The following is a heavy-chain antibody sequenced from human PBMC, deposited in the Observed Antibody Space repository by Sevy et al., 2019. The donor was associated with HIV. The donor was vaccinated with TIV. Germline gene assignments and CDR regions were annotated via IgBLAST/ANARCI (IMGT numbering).Heavy chain of an antibody. J-gene: IGHJ2*01. D-gene: IGHD2-8*02. CDR2: IYYTGST. CDR3: ARGKTVLPTGGFDL. Sequence: SDTLSLTCTVSGGSISSDDYYWTWIRQHPGKGLEWIGYIYYTGSTYYNPSLESRVTMSLDASKNQFSLRLSSVTAADTAVYYCARGKTVLPTGGFDLWGRGTLVTVSS. V-gene: IGHV4-31*03. CDR1: GGSISSDDYY.